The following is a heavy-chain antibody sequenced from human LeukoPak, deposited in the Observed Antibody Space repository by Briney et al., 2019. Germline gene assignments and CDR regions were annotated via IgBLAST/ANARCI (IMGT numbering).Heavy chain of an antibody. CDR3: AAEFSNEQWLDWDY. CDR1: ADSISNYY. D-gene: IGHD6-19*01. CDR2: IYNSGST. J-gene: IGHJ4*02. Sequence: PSEPLSLTCTVSADSISNYYWTWLRQPPGGGVEWIGYIYNSGSTNYNTSLKSRVTISMDTSKNQFSLKLSSVTAADTAVYYCAAEFSNEQWLDWDYWGQGTLVTVSS. V-gene: IGHV4-59*01.